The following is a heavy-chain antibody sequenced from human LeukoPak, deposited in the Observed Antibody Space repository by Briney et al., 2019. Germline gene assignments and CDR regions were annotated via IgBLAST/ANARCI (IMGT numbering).Heavy chain of an antibody. CDR1: GFTFSSAW. CDR2: IKSKTDGSTT. V-gene: IGHV3-15*01. J-gene: IGHJ6*03. Sequence: GGSLRLSCAASGFTFSSAWMSWVRQAPGKGLEWVGRIKSKTDGSTTDYPAPVKGRFTISRDDSKNTLYLQMNSLKTEDTAVYYCTADLGTTSLQDYYYYMDVWGDGTTVTVSS. CDR3: TADLGTTSLQDYYYYMDV. D-gene: IGHD1-7*01.